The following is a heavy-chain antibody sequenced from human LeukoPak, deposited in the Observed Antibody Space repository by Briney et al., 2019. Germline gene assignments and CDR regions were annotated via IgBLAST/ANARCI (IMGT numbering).Heavy chain of an antibody. V-gene: IGHV1-24*01. CDR3: ATGKQRSGSSDAFDI. Sequence: ASVKVSCKVSGYTLTELSMHWVRQAPGKGLEWMGGFDLVDGGTIYAQKFQGRVTMTEDTSTDTAYMELSSLRSEDTAVYYCATGKQRSGSSDAFDIWGQGTMVTVSS. CDR2: FDLVDGGT. J-gene: IGHJ3*02. D-gene: IGHD1-26*01. CDR1: GYTLTELS.